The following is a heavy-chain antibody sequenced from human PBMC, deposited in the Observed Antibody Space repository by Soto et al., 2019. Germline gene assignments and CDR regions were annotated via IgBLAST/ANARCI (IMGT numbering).Heavy chain of an antibody. V-gene: IGHV1-2*02. CDR3: ARDIYDDSIDYNAKSGFEP. CDR2: LNPNRGGT. D-gene: IGHD3-22*01. Sequence: ASVKVSCKAAGYTFTGYYLHWVRPAPGQGLECMWLLNPNRGGTNYAQKFQGRVTMTRDTSISIAYMELSRLRSDDTAVYYCARDIYDDSIDYNAKSGFEPWSQGTLVTVSS. J-gene: IGHJ5*02. CDR1: GYTFTGYY.